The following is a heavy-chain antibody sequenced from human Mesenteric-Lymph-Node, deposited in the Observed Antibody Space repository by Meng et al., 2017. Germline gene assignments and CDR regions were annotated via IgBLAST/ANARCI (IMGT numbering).Heavy chain of an antibody. CDR3: ARDYGDYYNWFDP. Sequence: SVKVSCKASRGTFSSYAISWVRQAPGQGLEWMGGIIPIFGTANYAQKFQGRVTITADKSTSTAYMELSSLRSEDTAVYYCARDYGDYYNWFDPWGQGTLVTVSS. CDR2: IIPIFGTA. D-gene: IGHD4-17*01. V-gene: IGHV1-69*06. J-gene: IGHJ5*02. CDR1: RGTFSSYA.